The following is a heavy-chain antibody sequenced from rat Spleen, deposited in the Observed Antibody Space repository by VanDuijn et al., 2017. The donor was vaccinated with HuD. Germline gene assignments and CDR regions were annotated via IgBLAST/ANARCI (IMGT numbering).Heavy chain of an antibody. Sequence: EVQLVETGGGLVEPGRSLKLSCAASGFTFNNYGMAWVRQAPTKGLEWVAIISYDGYITYYRDSVKGRFTISRDNAKSTLFLQMDSLRSEDTATYYCARQWDYWGQGVMVTVSS. J-gene: IGHJ2*01. CDR1: GFTFNNYG. V-gene: IGHV5-29*01. CDR3: ARQWDY. CDR2: ISYDGYIT.